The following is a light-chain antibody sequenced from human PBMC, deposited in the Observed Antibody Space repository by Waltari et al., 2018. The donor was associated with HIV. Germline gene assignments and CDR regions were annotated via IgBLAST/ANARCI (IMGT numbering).Light chain of an antibody. J-gene: IGLJ3*02. V-gene: IGLV2-14*03. CDR2: DVS. Sequence: QSALTQPASVSGSPGQSITISCTGTNNDVGGYNYVSWYQQHPGKAPKLMIYDVSNRPSGVSNRFSGSKSGNTASLTISGLQAEDDADYYCSSYTSSSTRVFGGGTKLTVL. CDR1: NNDVGGYNY. CDR3: SSYTSSSTRV.